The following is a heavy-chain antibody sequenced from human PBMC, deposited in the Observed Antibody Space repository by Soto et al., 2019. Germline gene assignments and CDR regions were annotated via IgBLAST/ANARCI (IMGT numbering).Heavy chain of an antibody. CDR2: IIPIFGTA. CDR3: ASKVWRWLQLHAFDI. V-gene: IGHV1-69*13. J-gene: IGHJ3*02. CDR1: GGTFSSYS. D-gene: IGHD5-12*01. Sequence: SVNVSCKPSGGTFSSYSISWVRQAPGQGLEWMGGIIPIFGTANYAQKFQGRVTITADESTSTAYMELSSLRSEDTAVYYCASKVWRWLQLHAFDIWGQGTMVTVSS.